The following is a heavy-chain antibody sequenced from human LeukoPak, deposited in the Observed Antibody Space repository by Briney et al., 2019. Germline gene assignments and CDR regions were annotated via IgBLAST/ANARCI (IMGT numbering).Heavy chain of an antibody. CDR1: GGSFSGYY. V-gene: IGHV4-34*01. CDR3: ARGLIYDY. CDR2: INHSGST. Sequence: PSETLSLTCAVYGGSFSGYYWSWIRQPPGKGLEWIGEINHSGSTNYNPSLKSRVTISVDTSKNQFSLKLSSVTAADTAAYYCARGLIYDYWGQGTLVTVSS. J-gene: IGHJ4*02.